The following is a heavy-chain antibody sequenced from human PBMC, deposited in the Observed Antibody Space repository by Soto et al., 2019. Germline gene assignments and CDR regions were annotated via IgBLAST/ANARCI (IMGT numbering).Heavy chain of an antibody. Sequence: GGSLRLSCAASGFTFSSYGMHWVRQAPGKGLEWVAVISYDGSNKYYADSVKGRFTISRDNSKNTLYLQMNSLRAEDTAVYYCARDPGCSGGSCPDAFDIWGQGTMVTVSS. CDR3: ARDPGCSGGSCPDAFDI. D-gene: IGHD2-15*01. J-gene: IGHJ3*02. V-gene: IGHV3-30*03. CDR2: ISYDGSNK. CDR1: GFTFSSYG.